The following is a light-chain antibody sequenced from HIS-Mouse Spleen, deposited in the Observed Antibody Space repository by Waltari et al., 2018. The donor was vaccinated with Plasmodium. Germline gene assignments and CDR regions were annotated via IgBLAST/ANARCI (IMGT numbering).Light chain of an antibody. Sequence: DIQMTQSPSSLSASVGDRVPITCRASQSISSYLNGYQQKPGKSPNLLIYAASSLQSWVPSRFSGSGSGTDFTLTISSLQPEDFATYYWQQSYSTWTFGQGTKVEIK. CDR3: QQSYSTWT. J-gene: IGKJ1*01. CDR2: AAS. V-gene: IGKV1-39*01. CDR1: QSISSY.